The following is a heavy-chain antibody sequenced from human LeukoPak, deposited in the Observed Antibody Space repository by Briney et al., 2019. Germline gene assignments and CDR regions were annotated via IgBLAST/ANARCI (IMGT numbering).Heavy chain of an antibody. Sequence: GALRLSCAASGFTFSSYWMNWARQAPGKGLEWVAYIKKTGSETYYVDSVKGRFTITRDNTRNSLFLQMYSLRAEDTAVYFCAREDGYCSGGNCYSYFDSWGQGTLVTVSS. CDR2: IKKTGSET. CDR1: GFTFSSYW. D-gene: IGHD2-15*01. CDR3: AREDGYCSGGNCYSYFDS. J-gene: IGHJ4*02. V-gene: IGHV3-7*01.